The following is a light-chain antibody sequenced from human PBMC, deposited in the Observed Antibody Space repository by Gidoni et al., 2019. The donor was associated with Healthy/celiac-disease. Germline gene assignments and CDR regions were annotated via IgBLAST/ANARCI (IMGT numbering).Light chain of an antibody. CDR1: QDLSNY. CDR2: DAS. V-gene: IGKV1-33*01. CDR3: QQYDNLPLT. J-gene: IGKJ4*01. Sequence: IQMTQSPSSLSASVGDRVTITCQASQDLSNYLNWYQQKPGKAPKLLIYDASNLETGVPSRFSGSGSGTDFTFTISSLQPEDIATYYCQQYDNLPLTFGGGTKGEIK.